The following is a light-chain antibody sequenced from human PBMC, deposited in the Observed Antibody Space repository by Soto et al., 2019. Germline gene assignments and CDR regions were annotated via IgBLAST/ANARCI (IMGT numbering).Light chain of an antibody. V-gene: IGKV2D-29*02. CDR2: EVS. J-gene: IGKJ4*01. Sequence: DIVMTQTPLSLSVTPGQPASISCKSSQSLLHSDGKTYLYWYLQKPGQSPQLLIYEVSHRFSGVADRFSGSGSETDFKLEISRVEAEDVGVYYCLQSIQVPLAFGGGTKVEIK. CDR1: QSLLHSDGKTY. CDR3: LQSIQVPLA.